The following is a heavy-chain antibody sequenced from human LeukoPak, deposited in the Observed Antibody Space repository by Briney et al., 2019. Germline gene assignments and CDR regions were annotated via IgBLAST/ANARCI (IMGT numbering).Heavy chain of an antibody. CDR3: ARGEWGSGSSPFDY. D-gene: IGHD3-16*01. CDR2: MNPNSGNT. Sequence: ASVKVSCKASGYTFTSYDINWVRQATGQGLEWMGWMNPNSGNTGYAQKFQGRVTMTRNTSISTAYMELSGLRSEDTAVYYCARGEWGSGSSPFDYWGQGTLVTVSS. V-gene: IGHV1-8*01. CDR1: GYTFTSYD. J-gene: IGHJ4*02.